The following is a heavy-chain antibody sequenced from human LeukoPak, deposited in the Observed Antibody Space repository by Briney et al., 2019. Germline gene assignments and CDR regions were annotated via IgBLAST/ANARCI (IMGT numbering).Heavy chain of an antibody. D-gene: IGHD5-12*01. Sequence: SSETLSFTCTVSGASITSFYYNWIRQSAGKGLEWIGRIHTNGGTDYRPSLNSRVTMSVDTSKKQISLKLTSVTAADTAVYFCSRGGGYGDYWGQGILVTVSS. CDR3: SRGGGYGDY. CDR2: IHTNGGT. CDR1: GASITSFY. V-gene: IGHV4-4*07. J-gene: IGHJ4*02.